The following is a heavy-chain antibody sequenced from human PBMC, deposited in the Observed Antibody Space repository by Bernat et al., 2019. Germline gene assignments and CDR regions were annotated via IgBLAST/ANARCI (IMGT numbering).Heavy chain of an antibody. CDR2: IIPIFGTA. J-gene: IGHJ6*02. CDR3: AMRTSFSGSYAYYYYYGMDV. D-gene: IGHD1-26*01. V-gene: IGHV1-69*06. CDR1: GGTFSSYA. Sequence: QVQLVQSGAEVKKPGSSVKVSCKASGGTFSSYAISWVRQAPGQGLEWMGGIIPIFGTANYAQKFQGRVTMTRDTSTSTVYMELSSLRSEDTAVYYCAMRTSFSGSYAYYYYYGMDVWGQGTTVTVSS.